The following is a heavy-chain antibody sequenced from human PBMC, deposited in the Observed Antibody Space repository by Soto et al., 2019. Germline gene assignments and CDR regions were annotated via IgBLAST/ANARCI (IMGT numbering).Heavy chain of an antibody. J-gene: IGHJ4*02. D-gene: IGHD6-13*01. CDR2: ISYDGSNK. CDR1: GFTFSSYA. V-gene: IGHV3-30-3*01. Sequence: QVQLVESGGGVVQRGRSLRLSCAASGFTFSSYAMHWVRQAPGKGLEWVAVISYDGSNKYYADSVKGRFTISRDNSKNTLYLQMNSLRAEDTAVYYCARDRIYSSSWHDYWGQGTLVTVSS. CDR3: ARDRIYSSSWHDY.